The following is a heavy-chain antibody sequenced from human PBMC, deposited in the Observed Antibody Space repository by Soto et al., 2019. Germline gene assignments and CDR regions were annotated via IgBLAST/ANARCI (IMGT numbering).Heavy chain of an antibody. V-gene: IGHV1-46*01. D-gene: IGHD2-15*01. Sequence: QVQLVQSGAEVKKPGASVKVSCKASGYIFTAYSMLWVRQAPGQGLEWMGVVNPSGGSTNYAQKYQGRITMTRDTSTSTVYMDLCSLTSEDTAVYYCAREENCSDGICYSEYFQRWGQGTLVTVSS. CDR2: VNPSGGST. CDR1: GYIFTAYS. J-gene: IGHJ1*01. CDR3: AREENCSDGICYSEYFQR.